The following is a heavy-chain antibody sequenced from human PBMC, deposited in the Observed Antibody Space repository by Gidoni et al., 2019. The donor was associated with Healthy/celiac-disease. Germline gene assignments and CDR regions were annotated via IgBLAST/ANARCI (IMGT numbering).Heavy chain of an antibody. J-gene: IGHJ6*02. CDR1: GFPFSSYA. D-gene: IGHD2-2*01. Sequence: QVQLVESGGGVVQPGRSLRLSCAASGFPFSSYAMHWVRQAPGKGLEWVAVISHDGSNKYDADSVKGRFTISRDNSKNTLYLQMNSLRAEDTAVYYCARGEGYCSSTSCYRDMDVWGQGTTVTVSS. CDR3: ARGEGYCSSTSCYRDMDV. CDR2: ISHDGSNK. V-gene: IGHV3-30*04.